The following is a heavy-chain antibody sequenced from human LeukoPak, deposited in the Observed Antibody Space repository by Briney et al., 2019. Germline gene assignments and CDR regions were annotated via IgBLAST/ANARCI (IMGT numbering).Heavy chain of an antibody. CDR1: GGSFSGYY. CDR2: INHSGST. Sequence: SETLSLTCAVYGGSFSGYYWSWIRQPPGKGLEWIGEINHSGSTNYNPSLKSRVTISVDTSKNQFSLKLSSVTAADTAVYYCASGGSRASGWFDPWGQGTLVTVSS. CDR3: ASGGSRASGWFDP. V-gene: IGHV4-34*01. D-gene: IGHD1-26*01. J-gene: IGHJ5*02.